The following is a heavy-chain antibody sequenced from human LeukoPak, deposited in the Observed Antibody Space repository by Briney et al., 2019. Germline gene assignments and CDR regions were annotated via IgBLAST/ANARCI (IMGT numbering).Heavy chain of an antibody. D-gene: IGHD6-19*01. CDR3: ARASSGWYGLFDY. Sequence: SETLPLTCTVSGGSISSSSYYWGWIRQPPGKELEWIGSIYYSGSTYYNPSLNSGVTISVDTSKNQFSLKVRSVTAADTAVYYCARASSGWYGLFDYWGQGTLVTVSS. CDR2: IYYSGST. V-gene: IGHV4-39*07. J-gene: IGHJ4*02. CDR1: GGSISSSSYY.